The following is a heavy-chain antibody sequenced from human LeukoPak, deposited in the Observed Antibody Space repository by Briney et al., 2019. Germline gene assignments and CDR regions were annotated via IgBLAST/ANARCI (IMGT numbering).Heavy chain of an antibody. CDR2: INPNSGGT. CDR1: GYTFTGYY. D-gene: IGHD3-10*01. V-gene: IGHV1-2*06. J-gene: IGHJ4*02. CDR3: ARRYLGSGSLPGL. Sequence: GASVKVSCKASGYTFTGYYMHWVRQAPGQGLEWMGRINPNSGGTNYAQKFQGRVTMTRDTSISTAYMELSRLRSDDTAVYYCARRYLGSGSLPGLWGQGTQVTVSS.